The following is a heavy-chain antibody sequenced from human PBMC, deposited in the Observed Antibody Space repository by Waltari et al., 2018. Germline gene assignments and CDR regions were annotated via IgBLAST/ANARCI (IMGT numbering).Heavy chain of an antibody. J-gene: IGHJ4*02. CDR3: ARLPLVVVAATDTDY. D-gene: IGHD2-15*01. CDR1: GGSISSSSYY. Sequence: QLQLQESGPGLVKPSETLSLTCTVSGGSISSSSYYWGWIRQPPGKGLEWIGSSYYSGSTYYNPSRKRRVTISVDTSKNQFSLKLSSVTAADTAVYYWARLPLVVVAATDTDYWGQGTLVTVSS. V-gene: IGHV4-39*01. CDR2: SYYSGST.